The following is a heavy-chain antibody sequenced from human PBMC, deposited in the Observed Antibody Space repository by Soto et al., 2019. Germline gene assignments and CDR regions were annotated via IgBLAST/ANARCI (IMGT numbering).Heavy chain of an antibody. CDR2: MNPTNGNT. Sequence: ASVKVSCKASGYTFTNYDVNWVRQATGQGLEWMGWMNPTNGNTGSAQKFQGRLTMARNTSITTAYMELSSLRSEDTAVYYCVRLGDISAVGRVASWGQGTLVTVYS. CDR1: GYTFTNYD. J-gene: IGHJ4*02. D-gene: IGHD6-25*01. CDR3: VRLGDISAVGRVAS. V-gene: IGHV1-8*01.